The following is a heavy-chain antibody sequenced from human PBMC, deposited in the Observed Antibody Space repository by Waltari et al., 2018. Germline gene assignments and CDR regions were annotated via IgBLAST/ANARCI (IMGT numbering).Heavy chain of an antibody. V-gene: IGHV3-74*01. CDR1: GFTFSGHW. J-gene: IGHJ6*02. CDR2: LDSDGIST. D-gene: IGHD6-6*01. CDR3: TRAFVNIAARGMDV. Sequence: EVQLVESGGSLVQPGGSLRLSCIASGFTFSGHWMYWVRQAPGKGLVWGYRLDSDGISTTYSDSVKGRFTISRDNAKNTLYLQMNTLRAEDTAVYYCTRAFVNIAARGMDVWGQGTTVTVSS.